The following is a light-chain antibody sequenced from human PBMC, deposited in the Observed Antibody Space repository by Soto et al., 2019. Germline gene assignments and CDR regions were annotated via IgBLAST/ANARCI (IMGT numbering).Light chain of an antibody. CDR2: EDN. V-gene: IGLV6-57*04. CDR1: SGSIASNY. CDR3: QSYDISTVV. J-gene: IGLJ2*01. Sequence: NFMLTQPHSVSESPGKTVTISCTRSSGSIASNYVQWYQQRPGSAPTTVIYEDNQRPSGVPDRFSGSIDSSSNSASLTISGLKTEEEADYFCQSYDISTVVFGGGTKLTVL.